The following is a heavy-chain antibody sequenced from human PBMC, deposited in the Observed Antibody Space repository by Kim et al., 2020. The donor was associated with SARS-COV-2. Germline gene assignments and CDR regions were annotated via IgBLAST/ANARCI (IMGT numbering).Heavy chain of an antibody. D-gene: IGHD2-2*01. V-gene: IGHV1-69*01. Sequence: KFQGRVKITADESTSTAYMELSSLRSEDTAVYYCAREYCSSTSCPYFDYWGQGTLVTVSS. CDR3: AREYCSSTSCPYFDY. J-gene: IGHJ4*02.